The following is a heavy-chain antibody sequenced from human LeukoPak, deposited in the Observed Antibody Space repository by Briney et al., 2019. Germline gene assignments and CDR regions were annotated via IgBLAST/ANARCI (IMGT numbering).Heavy chain of an antibody. Sequence: PSETLSLTCTVSGGSISSSSYYWGWIRQPPGKGLEWIGSIYYSGSTYYNPSLKSRVTISVDTSKNQFSLKLSSVTAADTAVYYCATTVGNWFDPWGQGTLVTVSS. CDR3: ATTVGNWFDP. V-gene: IGHV4-39*07. J-gene: IGHJ5*02. CDR1: GGSISSSSYY. D-gene: IGHD4-11*01. CDR2: IYYSGST.